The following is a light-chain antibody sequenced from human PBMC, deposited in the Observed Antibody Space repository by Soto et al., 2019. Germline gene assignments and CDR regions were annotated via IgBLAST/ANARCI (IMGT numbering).Light chain of an antibody. J-gene: IGLJ2*01. Sequence: QLVLTQSPSSSASLGASVNLTCTLSSGHSSYAIAWHQQQPEKGPRCLMKLNSDGSHSKGDAIPDRFSGSSSGAERYLTISSLQSEDEADYYCQTWGTGSVVFGGGTKLTVL. CDR1: SGHSSYA. CDR3: QTWGTGSVV. V-gene: IGLV4-69*01. CDR2: LNSDGSH.